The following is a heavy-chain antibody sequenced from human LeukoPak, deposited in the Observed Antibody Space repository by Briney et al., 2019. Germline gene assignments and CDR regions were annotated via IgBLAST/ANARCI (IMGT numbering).Heavy chain of an antibody. J-gene: IGHJ5*02. CDR3: AREVGYSTSYYARFDP. CDR1: GYTFSGHY. V-gene: IGHV1-2*06. D-gene: IGHD3-22*01. Sequence: GASVKVSCKTSGYTFSGHYIHWVRQAPGQGLEWMGRVNVNNGDTKYAQKFQGRVTMTRDTSITTVYMELASLRSDDTAVFYCAREVGYSTSYYARFDPWGQGTLVIVSS. CDR2: VNVNNGDT.